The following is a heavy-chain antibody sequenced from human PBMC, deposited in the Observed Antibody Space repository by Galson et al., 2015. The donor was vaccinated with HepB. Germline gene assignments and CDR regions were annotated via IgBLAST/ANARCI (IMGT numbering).Heavy chain of an antibody. V-gene: IGHV3-7*03. Sequence: SLRLSCAASGFSFSDYWMSWIRQAPGKRPEWVANIRYDEYEYYYADFVKGRFTISRDNARNSVFLQMSSLRRDDTAVYHCVRDRTYKGGNFFDFWGQGALGTVSS. CDR2: IRYDEYEY. CDR1: GFSFSDYW. D-gene: IGHD3-10*01. CDR3: VRDRTYKGGNFFDF. J-gene: IGHJ4*02.